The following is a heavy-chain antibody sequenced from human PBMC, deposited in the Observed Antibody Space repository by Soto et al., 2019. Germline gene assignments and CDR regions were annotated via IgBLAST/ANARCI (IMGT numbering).Heavy chain of an antibody. Sequence: EVQLVESGGGLVKPGGSPRLSCAASGFTFSTYSMNWVRQAPGKGLEWVSSISSSSSYIYYADSVKGRFTISRDNAKNSLYLQMNSLRAEDTAVYYCARDHYDSSGYLASLGYWGQGTLVTVSS. J-gene: IGHJ4*02. D-gene: IGHD3-22*01. V-gene: IGHV3-21*01. CDR1: GFTFSTYS. CDR3: ARDHYDSSGYLASLGY. CDR2: ISSSSSYI.